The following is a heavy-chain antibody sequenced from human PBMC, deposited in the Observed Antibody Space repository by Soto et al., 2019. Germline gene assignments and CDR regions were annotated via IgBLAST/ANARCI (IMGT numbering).Heavy chain of an antibody. V-gene: IGHV5-10-1*01. CDR1: GESFTSYV. J-gene: IGHJ6*02. D-gene: IGHD2-15*01. CDR2: IDPSDSYT. Sequence: XDSLKVSCKCWGESFTSYVISFVLQMPGKGLEWMGRIDPSDSYTNYSPSFQGHVTISADKSISTAYLQWSSLKASDTAMYHCARTRIYEYYHYGMDVWGQGTTVTVS. CDR3: ARTRIYEYYHYGMDV.